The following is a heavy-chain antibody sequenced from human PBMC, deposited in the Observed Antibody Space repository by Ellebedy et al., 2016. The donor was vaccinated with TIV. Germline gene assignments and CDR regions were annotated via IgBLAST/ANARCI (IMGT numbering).Heavy chain of an antibody. Sequence: GESLKISCAASGFTFSSCGMHWVRQAPGKGLEWVAVIWSDGSNKYYADSVKGRFTISRDNSKNTLYLQMNSLRAEDTAVYCCARDRGITGTGAFDYWGQGTLVTVSS. CDR1: GFTFSSCG. D-gene: IGHD1-20*01. V-gene: IGHV3-33*01. CDR2: IWSDGSNK. CDR3: ARDRGITGTGAFDY. J-gene: IGHJ4*02.